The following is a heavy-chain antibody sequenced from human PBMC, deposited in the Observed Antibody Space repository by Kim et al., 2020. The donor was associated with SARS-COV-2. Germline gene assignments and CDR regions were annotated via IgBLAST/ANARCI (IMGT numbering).Heavy chain of an antibody. Sequence: SVKVSCKASGGTFSSYAISWVRQAPGQGLEWMGGIIPIFGTANYAQKFQGRVTITADESTSTAYIELSSLRSEDTAVYYCAGGYRNGQWEDAFDIWGQGTMVTVSS. J-gene: IGHJ3*02. CDR1: GGTFSSYA. CDR2: IIPIFGTA. D-gene: IGHD3-16*02. CDR3: AGGYRNGQWEDAFDI. V-gene: IGHV1-69*13.